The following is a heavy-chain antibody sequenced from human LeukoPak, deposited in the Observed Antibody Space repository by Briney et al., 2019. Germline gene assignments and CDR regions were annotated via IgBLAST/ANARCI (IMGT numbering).Heavy chain of an antibody. V-gene: IGHV3-23*01. CDR1: GFTFSSYA. CDR2: LSGGGGGT. J-gene: IGHJ4*02. D-gene: IGHD2-2*01. CDR3: AKDSDIVVVPALTYDH. Sequence: GGSLRLSCAASGFTFSSYAMGWGRQAPGKGLDWVSALSGGGGGTYYADSVKGRFTISRDNSKNTLYLQMNSLRAEDTAVYYCAKDSDIVVVPALTYDHWGQGTLVIVSS.